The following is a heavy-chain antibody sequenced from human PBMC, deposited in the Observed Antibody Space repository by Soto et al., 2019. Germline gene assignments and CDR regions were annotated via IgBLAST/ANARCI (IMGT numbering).Heavy chain of an antibody. J-gene: IGHJ2*01. Sequence: EVQLLESGGDSVQPGGPVSLFCAGSVFTYINYAMHCVRQAPGKGLEWVSKISGGGGATFFADSVRGRFTFSRDNSKNTVTLQMNSLGVDDTAVYYCARKVVGSTSRPDYWYFDLWGRGTLVTVSS. CDR1: VFTYINYA. CDR3: ARKVVGSTSRPDYWYFDL. CDR2: ISGGGGAT. V-gene: IGHV3-23*01. D-gene: IGHD2-21*01.